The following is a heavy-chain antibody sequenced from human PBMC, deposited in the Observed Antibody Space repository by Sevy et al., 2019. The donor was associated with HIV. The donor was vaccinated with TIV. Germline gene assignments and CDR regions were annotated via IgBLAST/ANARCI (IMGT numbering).Heavy chain of an antibody. CDR3: AKKGKVITFGGVIVIPAGGYFYY. CDR2: ISGSGGST. D-gene: IGHD3-16*02. V-gene: IGHV3-23*01. CDR1: GFTFSSYA. J-gene: IGHJ4*02. Sequence: GGSLRLSCAASGFTFSSYAMSWVRQAPGKGLEWVSAISGSGGSTYYADSVKGRFTISRDNSKNTLYLQMNSLRAEDTAVYYCAKKGKVITFGGVIVIPAGGYFYYWGQGALVTVSS.